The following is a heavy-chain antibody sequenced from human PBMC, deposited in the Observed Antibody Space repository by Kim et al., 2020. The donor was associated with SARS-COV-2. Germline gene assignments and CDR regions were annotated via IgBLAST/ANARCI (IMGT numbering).Heavy chain of an antibody. CDR1: PASLRGYS. D-gene: IGHD3-3*01. CDR2: INHSGNT. Sequence: SETLSLTCSVSPASLRGYSWSWIRQPPGKGLEWIGEINHSGNTAYNLSLNSRPSLFLDTSRNHFSLKLSSVTAADTAVYYGAIRAFGEGFDFWGQGTLV. CDR3: AIRAFGEGFDF. V-gene: IGHV4-34*01. J-gene: IGHJ4*02.